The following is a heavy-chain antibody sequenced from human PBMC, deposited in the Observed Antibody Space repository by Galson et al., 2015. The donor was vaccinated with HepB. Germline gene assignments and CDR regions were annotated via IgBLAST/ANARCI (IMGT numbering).Heavy chain of an antibody. Sequence: QSGAEVKKPGESLKISCKVSGDSFSNYWIGWVRQMPGKGLEWMGLIYLDDSDTRYSPSFQGQVTISADKSISTAYLQWSSLRASDTATYYCAKEAGPWGQGTLDTVSS. CDR3: AKEAGP. CDR2: IYLDDSDT. J-gene: IGHJ5*02. V-gene: IGHV5-51*01. CDR1: GDSFSNYW.